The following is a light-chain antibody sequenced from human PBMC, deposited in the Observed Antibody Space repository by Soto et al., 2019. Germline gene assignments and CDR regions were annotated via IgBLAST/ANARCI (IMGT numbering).Light chain of an antibody. CDR2: EGS. Sequence: QSVLTQPASVSGSPGQSITISCTGTSSDVGTYKFVSWYQQLPGKAPKLMIYEGSYRPSGVSDRFSGSKSGNTASLTISGLQAEDAADYYCCSYAGSVTFVVFGGGTKVTVL. V-gene: IGLV2-23*01. J-gene: IGLJ2*01. CDR1: SSDVGTYKF. CDR3: CSYAGSVTFVV.